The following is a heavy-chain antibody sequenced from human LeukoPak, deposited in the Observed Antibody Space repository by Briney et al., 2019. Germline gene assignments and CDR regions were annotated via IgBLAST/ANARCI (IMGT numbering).Heavy chain of an antibody. Sequence: SVKVSCKASGGTFSTDAISWVRQAPGQGLEWMGRVIPYLGIIDYTQKFQGRITISADKSTSTAYMQMNSLTSEDTAVYYCAKPPGNYGMDVWGQGTTVTVSS. CDR2: VIPYLGII. CDR3: AKPPGNYGMDV. D-gene: IGHD1-26*01. V-gene: IGHV1-69*04. CDR1: GGTFSTDA. J-gene: IGHJ6*02.